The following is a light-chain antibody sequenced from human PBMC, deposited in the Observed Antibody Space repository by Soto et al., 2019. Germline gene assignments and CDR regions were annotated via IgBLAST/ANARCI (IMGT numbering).Light chain of an antibody. CDR1: QSVSSRY. J-gene: IGKJ1*01. CDR3: QQYGSSVT. CDR2: GAS. V-gene: IGKV3-20*01. Sequence: EIVMTQSPATLSVSPGERATLSCRASQSVSSRYLAWYQQKPGQAPRLLIYGASSRATGIPDRFSGSGSGTDFTLTISRLEPEDFAVYYCQQYGSSVTFGQGTKVDIK.